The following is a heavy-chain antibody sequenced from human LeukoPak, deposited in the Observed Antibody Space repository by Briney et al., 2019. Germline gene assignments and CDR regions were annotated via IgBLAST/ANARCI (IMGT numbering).Heavy chain of an antibody. D-gene: IGHD4-11*01. CDR1: GGSISSYY. Sequence: SSETLSLTCTVSGGSISSYYWSWIRQPPGKGLEWSEYIYYSGSTNYNPSLKSRVTISVDTSKNQFSLKLSSVTAADTAVYFCARGRVSSSTWYSTYYYYFYMDVWGKGTTVTVSS. CDR2: IYYSGST. V-gene: IGHV4-59*01. J-gene: IGHJ6*03. CDR3: ARGRVSSSTWYSTYYYYFYMDV.